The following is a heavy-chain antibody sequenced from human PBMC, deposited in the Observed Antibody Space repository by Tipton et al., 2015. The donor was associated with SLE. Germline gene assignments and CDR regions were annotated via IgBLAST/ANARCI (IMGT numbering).Heavy chain of an antibody. J-gene: IGHJ3*02. Sequence: LRLSCTVSGGSISSYYWSWIRQPPGKGLEWIGYIYYSGSTNYNPSPKSRVTISVDTSKNQFSLKLSSVTAADTAVYYCARDQGTAGAFDIWGQGTMVTVSS. CDR3: ARDQGTAGAFDI. CDR2: IYYSGST. V-gene: IGHV4-59*01. D-gene: IGHD1-1*01. CDR1: GGSISSYY.